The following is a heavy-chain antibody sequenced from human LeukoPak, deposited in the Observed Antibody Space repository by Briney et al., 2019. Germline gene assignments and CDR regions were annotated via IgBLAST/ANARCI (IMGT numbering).Heavy chain of an antibody. J-gene: IGHJ5*02. V-gene: IGHV3-23*01. CDR1: GFTFSSYA. CDR2: ISGSGGST. Sequence: GGSLRLSCAASGFTFSSYAMSWVRQAPGKGLEWVSAISGSGGSTYYADSVKGRFTISRDNSKNALYLQMNSLRAEDTAVYYCAKDDRYYYDSSGYNWFGPWGQGTLVTVSS. D-gene: IGHD3-22*01. CDR3: AKDDRYYYDSSGYNWFGP.